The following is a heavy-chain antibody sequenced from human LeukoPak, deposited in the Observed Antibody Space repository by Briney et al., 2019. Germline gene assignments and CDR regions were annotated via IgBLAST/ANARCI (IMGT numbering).Heavy chain of an antibody. J-gene: IGHJ4*02. Sequence: PSETLSLTCTVSGGSISSYHWSWIRQPPGKGLEGIGYIYYSGSTNYNPSLKSRVTISVDTSKNQFSLKLSSVTAADTAVYYCAREAYCGGDCYSGFDYWGQGTLVTVSS. V-gene: IGHV4-59*01. CDR2: IYYSGST. CDR1: GGSISSYH. D-gene: IGHD2-21*02. CDR3: AREAYCGGDCYSGFDY.